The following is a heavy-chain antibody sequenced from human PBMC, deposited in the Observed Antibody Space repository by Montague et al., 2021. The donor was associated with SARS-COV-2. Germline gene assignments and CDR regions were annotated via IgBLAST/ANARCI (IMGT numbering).Heavy chain of an antibody. CDR3: ARGWFSPMLVVVIRGPFDY. Sequence: SDTLSLTCTVSGGSISSSSYYWGWIRQPPGKGLEWIGTIYYSGSTYYNPSLKSRVTISVDTSKNQFSLKLSSVTAADTAAYYCARGWFSPMLVVVIRGPFDYWGQGALVTVSS. CDR1: GGSISSSSYY. D-gene: IGHD3-22*01. V-gene: IGHV4-39*07. J-gene: IGHJ4*02. CDR2: IYYSGST.